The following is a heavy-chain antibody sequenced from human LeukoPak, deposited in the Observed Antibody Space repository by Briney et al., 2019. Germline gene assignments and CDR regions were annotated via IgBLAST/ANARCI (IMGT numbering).Heavy chain of an antibody. V-gene: IGHV3-30-3*02. CDR2: ISYDGSNK. J-gene: IGHJ4*02. CDR1: GFTFSSYA. CDR3: AKPHRGHSAVAGPFSETYFDY. D-gene: IGHD6-19*01. Sequence: GGSLRLSCAASGFTFSSYAMHWVRQAPGKGLEWVAVISYDGSNKYYADSVKGRFTISRDNSKNTLYPQMNSLRAEDTAVYYCAKPHRGHSAVAGPFSETYFDYWGQGTLVTVSS.